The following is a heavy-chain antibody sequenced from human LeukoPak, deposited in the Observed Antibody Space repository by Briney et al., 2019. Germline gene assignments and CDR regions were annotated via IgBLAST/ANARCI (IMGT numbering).Heavy chain of an antibody. CDR3: AGRYNWNDPDFDY. D-gene: IGHD1-1*01. CDR2: IHHSGST. Sequence: SETLSLTCAVSGYSISSGYYWGWIRQPPGNGLEWIGSIHHSGSTYYNPSLKSRVTVSVDTSKNQFSLKLSSVTAADTAVYYCAGRYNWNDPDFDYWGQGTLVTVSP. CDR1: GYSISSGYY. J-gene: IGHJ4*02. V-gene: IGHV4-38-2*01.